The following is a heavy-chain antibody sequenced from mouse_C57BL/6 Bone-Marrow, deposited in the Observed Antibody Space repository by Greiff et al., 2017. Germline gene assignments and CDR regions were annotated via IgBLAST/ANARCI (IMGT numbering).Heavy chain of an antibody. CDR1: GYTFTSYW. V-gene: IGHV1-55*01. CDR3: AREEGLLPAMDY. Sequence: VQLQQSGAELVKPGASVKMSCKASGYTFTSYWITWVKQRPGQGLEWIGDIYPGSGSTNYNEKFKSKATLTVDTSSSTAYMQLSSLTSEDSAVYYCAREEGLLPAMDYWGQGTSVTVSS. J-gene: IGHJ4*01. CDR2: IYPGSGST. D-gene: IGHD2-3*01.